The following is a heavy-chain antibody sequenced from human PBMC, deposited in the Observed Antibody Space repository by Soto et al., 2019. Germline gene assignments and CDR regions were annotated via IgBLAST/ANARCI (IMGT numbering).Heavy chain of an antibody. D-gene: IGHD4-17*01. Sequence: SETLSLTCAVSGASISSGGHSWSWIRQPPGKRLEWIGYVYYSGTTNYNPSLKSRVTISVDLSKNQFSLRLSSVTTADTALYYCARTTAVPNSLRSRYFFDYWGQGTLVTVSS. V-gene: IGHV4-61*08. CDR1: GASISSGGHS. J-gene: IGHJ4*02. CDR2: VYYSGTT. CDR3: ARTTAVPNSLRSRYFFDY.